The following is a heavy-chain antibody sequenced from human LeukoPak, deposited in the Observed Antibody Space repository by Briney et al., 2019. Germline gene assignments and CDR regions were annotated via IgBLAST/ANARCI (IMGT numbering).Heavy chain of an antibody. CDR2: IIPIFGTA. J-gene: IGHJ6*03. CDR3: AGRLQRHKTHNYYYYMDV. V-gene: IGHV1-69*05. Sequence: GSSVKVSCKASGGTFSSYAISWVRQAPGQGLEWMGGIIPIFGTANYAQKFQGRVTITTDESTSTAYMELSSLRSEDTAVYYCAGRLQRHKTHNYYYYMDVWGKGTTVTVSS. D-gene: IGHD6-25*01. CDR1: GGTFSSYA.